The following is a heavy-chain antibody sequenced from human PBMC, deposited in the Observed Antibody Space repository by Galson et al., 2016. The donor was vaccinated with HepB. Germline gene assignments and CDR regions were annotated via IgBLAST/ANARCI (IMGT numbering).Heavy chain of an antibody. CDR1: GGSMRSSSFY. V-gene: IGHV4-39*07. D-gene: IGHD6-19*01. CDR2: ISDSGST. CDR3: ARDKIAVSGGFYYYYGMDV. Sequence: SETLSLTCTVSGGSMRSSSFYWGWIRQPPGKGLEWIGSISDSGSTNYTPSPKSRVTISVDTSKNQFSLKLTSVTATDTAVYYCARDKIAVSGGFYYYYGMDVWGQGTTVTVSS. J-gene: IGHJ6*02.